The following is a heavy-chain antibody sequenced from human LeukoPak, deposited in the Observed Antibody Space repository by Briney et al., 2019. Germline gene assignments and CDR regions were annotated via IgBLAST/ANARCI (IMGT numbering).Heavy chain of an antibody. D-gene: IGHD2-21*02. J-gene: IGHJ4*02. Sequence: PGGSLRLSCAASGFTFTNYALHWVRQAPGKGLEWVAVLSYDGTNKYYADSVKGRFTISRDNSKNTLSLQMNSLRAEDTALYYCARGFVLGAAKNYFDYWGQGALVTVSS. CDR1: GFTFTNYA. V-gene: IGHV3-30-3*01. CDR2: LSYDGTNK. CDR3: ARGFVLGAAKNYFDY.